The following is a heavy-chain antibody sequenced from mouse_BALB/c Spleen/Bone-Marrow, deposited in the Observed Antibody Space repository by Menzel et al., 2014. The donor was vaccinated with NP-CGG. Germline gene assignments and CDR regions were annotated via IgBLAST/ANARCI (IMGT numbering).Heavy chain of an antibody. CDR2: INPSTGYT. CDR1: GYTFTIYW. CDR3: ARYGGRSYDGFAY. J-gene: IGHJ3*01. V-gene: IGHV1-7*01. D-gene: IGHD2-12*01. Sequence: VQLQQSGAELAKPGASVKMSCKASGYTFTIYWMLWVKQRPGQGLEWIGYINPSTGYTEYNQKFKDKATLTADKSSSTAYMQLSSLTSEDSAVYYCARYGGRSYDGFAYWGQGTLVTVSA.